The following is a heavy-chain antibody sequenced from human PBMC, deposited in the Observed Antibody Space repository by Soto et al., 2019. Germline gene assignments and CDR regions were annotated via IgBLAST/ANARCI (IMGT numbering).Heavy chain of an antibody. D-gene: IGHD3-3*01. CDR1: GYTFTSYD. Sequence: VASVKVSCKASGYTFTSYDINWVRKATGQGLEWMGWMNPNSGNTGYAQKFQGRVTMTRNTSISTAYMELSSLRSEDTAVYYCARGLRFLEWLLEYNWFDPWGQGTLVTVSS. CDR3: ARGLRFLEWLLEYNWFDP. J-gene: IGHJ5*02. V-gene: IGHV1-8*01. CDR2: MNPNSGNT.